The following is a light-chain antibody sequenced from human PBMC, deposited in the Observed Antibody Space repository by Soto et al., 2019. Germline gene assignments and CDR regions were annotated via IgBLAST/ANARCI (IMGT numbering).Light chain of an antibody. Sequence: EIVLTQSPGTLSLSPGERATLSYRASQSFNSSYLALYQQKPGQSPTLRIYGASTRATAIRNRFSGSGTGTDLAFTLRRLELEDFAVYDCQQYGNSPRTFGQGTKVDI. V-gene: IGKV3-20*01. CDR3: QQYGNSPRT. CDR2: GAS. CDR1: QSFNSSY. J-gene: IGKJ1*01.